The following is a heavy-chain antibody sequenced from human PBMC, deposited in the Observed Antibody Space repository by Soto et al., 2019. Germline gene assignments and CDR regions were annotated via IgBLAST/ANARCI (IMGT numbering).Heavy chain of an antibody. J-gene: IGHJ4*02. D-gene: IGHD3-16*02. CDR2: IRSRAYSRTT. V-gene: IGHV3-49*04. Sequence: PGGSRILSCTRSGFPFGSYSLSWVRLAPGKGLEWVGSIRSRAYSRTTEYAASVRGRFTISRDDSNTVAYLQMNSLKSEDTALYFCARYRSEADLSDFDYWGQGTLVTGSS. CDR3: ARYRSEADLSDFDY. CDR1: GFPFGSYS.